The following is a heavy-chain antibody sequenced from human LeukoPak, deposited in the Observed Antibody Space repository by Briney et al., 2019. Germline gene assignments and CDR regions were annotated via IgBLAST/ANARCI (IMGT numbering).Heavy chain of an antibody. V-gene: IGHV1-2*02. J-gene: IGHJ4*02. CDR3: ARGGVSSGWYGSYFDY. CDR2: INPNSGGT. CDR1: GYTFTGYY. Sequence: GASVKVSCKASGYTFTGYYMHWVRQAPGQGLEWMGWINPNSGGTNYAQKFQGRVTMTTDTSTSTAYMELRSLRSDDTAVYYCARGGVSSGWYGSYFDYWGQGTLVTVSS. D-gene: IGHD6-19*01.